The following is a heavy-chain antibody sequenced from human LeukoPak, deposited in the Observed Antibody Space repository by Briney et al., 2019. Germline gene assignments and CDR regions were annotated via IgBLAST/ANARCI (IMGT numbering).Heavy chain of an antibody. CDR1: GFTFSSYA. D-gene: IGHD3-10*01. Sequence: GGSLRLSCAASGFTFSSYAMSWVRQAPGKGLEWGSAISGSGGSTYYADSVKGRFTISRDNSKNTLYLQMNSLRAEDTAVYYCAKDLSKSRITMVRGVPSPSDYWGQGTLVTVSS. J-gene: IGHJ4*02. V-gene: IGHV3-23*01. CDR3: AKDLSKSRITMVRGVPSPSDY. CDR2: ISGSGGST.